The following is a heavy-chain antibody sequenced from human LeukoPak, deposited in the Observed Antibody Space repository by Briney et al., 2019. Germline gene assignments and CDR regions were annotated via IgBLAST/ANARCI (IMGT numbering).Heavy chain of an antibody. J-gene: IGHJ4*02. V-gene: IGHV3-48*03. CDR3: AREGGRGSFFDY. Sequence: GGSLRLSCAASGFTFSSYEMNWVRLAPGKGLEWASYISSSGSTIYYADSVKGRFTISRDNAKNSLYLQMNSLRAEDTAVYYCAREGGRGSFFDYWGQGTLVTVSS. D-gene: IGHD1-26*01. CDR2: ISSSGSTI. CDR1: GFTFSSYE.